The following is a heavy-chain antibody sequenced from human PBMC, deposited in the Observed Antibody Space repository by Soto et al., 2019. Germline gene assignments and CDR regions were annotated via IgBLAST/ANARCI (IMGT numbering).Heavy chain of an antibody. V-gene: IGHV2-70*01. CDR1: GFSLSTSGMC. J-gene: IGHJ6*02. CDR2: IDWDDDK. CDR3: ARIPQGSQTYYYYGMDV. Sequence: SGPTLVNPTHTLTLTCTFSGFSLSTSGMCVSWIRQPPGKALEWLALIDWDDDKYYSTSLETRLTISKDTSKNQVVLTMTNMDPVDTATYYCARIPQGSQTYYYYGMDVWGQGTTVTVSS.